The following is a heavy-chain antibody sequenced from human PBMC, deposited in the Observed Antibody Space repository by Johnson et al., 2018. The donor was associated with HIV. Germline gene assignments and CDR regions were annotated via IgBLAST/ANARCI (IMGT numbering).Heavy chain of an antibody. V-gene: IGHV3-7*01. CDR3: AKDNSYGDLRDAFDI. Sequence: VQLVESGGGLVQPGGSLRLSCAASGFTFSSYWMSWVRQAPGKGLEWVANIKQDGSEKYYVDSVKGRFTISRDNAKNSLYLQMNSLRAEDTAVYYCAKDNSYGDLRDAFDIWGQGTMVTVSS. J-gene: IGHJ3*02. CDR1: GFTFSSYW. CDR2: IKQDGSEK. D-gene: IGHD4-17*01.